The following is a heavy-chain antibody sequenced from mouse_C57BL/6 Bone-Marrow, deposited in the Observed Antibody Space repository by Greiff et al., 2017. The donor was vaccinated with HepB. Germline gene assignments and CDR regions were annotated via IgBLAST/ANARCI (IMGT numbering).Heavy chain of an antibody. CDR2: IYPRSGNT. V-gene: IGHV1-81*01. Sequence: QVQLQQSGAELARPGASVKLSCKASGYTFTSYGISWVKQRTGQGLEWIGEIYPRSGNTYYNEKFKGKATLTADKSSSTAYMELRSLTSEDSAVYFCAGSRWLLRFCYSDYWGQGTTLTVSS. D-gene: IGHD2-3*01. CDR3: AGSRWLLRFCYSDY. J-gene: IGHJ2*01. CDR1: GYTFTSYG.